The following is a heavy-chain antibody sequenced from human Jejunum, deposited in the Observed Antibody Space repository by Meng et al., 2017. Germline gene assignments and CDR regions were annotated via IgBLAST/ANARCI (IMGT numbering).Heavy chain of an antibody. CDR2: VSGSGDNT. Sequence: GESLNISCAASGFTFSNYAMSWVRQAPGKGLEWVSAVSGSGDNTYYADSVKGRFTISRENSKNTLSLQMNSLRADDTAEYYCVRECHGYSYAEYWGQGTLVTVSS. V-gene: IGHV3-23*01. CDR1: GFTFSNYA. J-gene: IGHJ4*02. D-gene: IGHD5-18*01. CDR3: VRECHGYSYAEY.